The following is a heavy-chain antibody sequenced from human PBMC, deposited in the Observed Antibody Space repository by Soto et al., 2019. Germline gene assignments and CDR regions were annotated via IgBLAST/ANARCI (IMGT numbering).Heavy chain of an antibody. CDR3: ARALYCSDGTCYHPDFFRH. CDR2: ISAYNGST. D-gene: IGHD2-15*01. J-gene: IGHJ1*01. V-gene: IGHV1-18*01. Sequence: QVQLVQSGAEVKKPGASVKVSCKTSGYTFTGYGVSWVRQAPGQGLEWLGWISAYNGSTNYAQRFQGRATMTTDTSTTTVYMELRSLRSDDTAIYYCARALYCSDGTCYHPDFFRHWGQGTLVTVSS. CDR1: GYTFTGYG.